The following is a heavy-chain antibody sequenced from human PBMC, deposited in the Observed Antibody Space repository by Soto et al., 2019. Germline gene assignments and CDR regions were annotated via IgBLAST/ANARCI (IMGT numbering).Heavy chain of an antibody. CDR3: ARSGSSSY. V-gene: IGHV4-34*01. Sequence: PSETLSLTCAVYGGSFSDYYWTWIRQPPGKGLEWIGEINQSGSANYNPSLKSRVTISVDASKNQFSLKLSSVTAADTAVYYCARSGSSSYWGQGTLVTVSS. CDR1: GGSFSDYY. D-gene: IGHD6-6*01. J-gene: IGHJ4*02. CDR2: INQSGSA.